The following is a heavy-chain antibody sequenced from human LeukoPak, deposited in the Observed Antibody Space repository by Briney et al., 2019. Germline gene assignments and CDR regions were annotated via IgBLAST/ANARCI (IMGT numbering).Heavy chain of an antibody. Sequence: GGSLRLSCAASGFTFSSYWMFWVRQAPGKGLLWVSRIIGDGSSTSYAESVKGRFTISRDNAKNTLYLQMNSLRAEDTAVYYCAKDRYGFAPLFYFDYWGQGTLVTVSS. CDR1: GFTFSSYW. CDR3: AKDRYGFAPLFYFDY. J-gene: IGHJ4*02. CDR2: IIGDGSST. V-gene: IGHV3-74*01. D-gene: IGHD5-18*01.